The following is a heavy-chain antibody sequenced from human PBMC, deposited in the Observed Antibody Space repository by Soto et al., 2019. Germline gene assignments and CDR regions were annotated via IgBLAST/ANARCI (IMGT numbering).Heavy chain of an antibody. CDR2: ISYEGSNQ. Sequence: PGGSLRLSCAASGFIFSNSGMHWVRQTPDKGLEWVALISYEGSNQYYADSVKGRFTISRDNSKNILYLLMDSLKPEDTAVYYCARDAREYSSSWQNWFDPWGQGTLVTVSS. CDR3: ARDAREYSSSWQNWFDP. CDR1: GFIFSNSG. J-gene: IGHJ5*02. V-gene: IGHV3-30*03. D-gene: IGHD6-13*01.